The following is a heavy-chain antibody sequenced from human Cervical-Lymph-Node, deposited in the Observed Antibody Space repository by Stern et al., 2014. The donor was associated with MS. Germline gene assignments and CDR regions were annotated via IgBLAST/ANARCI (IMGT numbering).Heavy chain of an antibody. CDR1: GFTFRNAW. D-gene: IGHD1-26*01. Sequence: EVQLVESGGGLVKPGGSLRLSCAASGFTFRNAWMTWIRQAPGTGLEWVGRIKSKTDGGTPDYAAPVKGRFTISRDDSKNTLYLQMNSLKTEDTAVYYCTTLDRSYPYYYYGMDVWGQGTTVTVSS. CDR2: IKSKTDGGTP. V-gene: IGHV3-15*01. CDR3: TTLDRSYPYYYYGMDV. J-gene: IGHJ6*02.